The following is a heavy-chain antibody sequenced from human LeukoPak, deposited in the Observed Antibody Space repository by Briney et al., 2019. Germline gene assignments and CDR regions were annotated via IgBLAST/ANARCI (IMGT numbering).Heavy chain of an antibody. V-gene: IGHV3-7*01. CDR1: GFTFSSYW. CDR2: IKQDGSEK. D-gene: IGHD3-22*01. J-gene: IGHJ3*02. Sequence: GGSLRLSCAASGFTFSSYWVSWVRQAPGKGLEWVANIKQDGSEKYYVDSVKGRFTISRDNAKNSLYLQMNSLRAEDTAVYYCARDLDYYDSSGYFRDAFDIWGQGTMVTVSS. CDR3: ARDLDYYDSSGYFRDAFDI.